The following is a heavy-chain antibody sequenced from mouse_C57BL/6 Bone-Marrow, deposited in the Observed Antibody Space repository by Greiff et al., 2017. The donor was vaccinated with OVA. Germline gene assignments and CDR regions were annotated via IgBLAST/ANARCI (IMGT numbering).Heavy chain of an antibody. D-gene: IGHD1-1*01. CDR3: ARSYYYGSSQRYWYFDV. CDR1: GYTFTSYW. J-gene: IGHJ1*03. Sequence: VQLVESGAELVMPGASVKLSCKASGYTFTSYWMHWVKQRPGQGLEWIGEIDPSDSYTNYNQKFKGKSTLTVDKSSSTAYMQLSSLTSEDSAVYYCARSYYYGSSQRYWYFDVWGTGTTVTVSS. V-gene: IGHV1-69*01. CDR2: IDPSDSYT.